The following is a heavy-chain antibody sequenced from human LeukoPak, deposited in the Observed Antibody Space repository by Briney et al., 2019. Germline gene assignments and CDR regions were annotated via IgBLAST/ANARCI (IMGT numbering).Heavy chain of an antibody. CDR2: IYYSGST. CDR1: GGSISSYY. J-gene: IGHJ4*02. D-gene: IGHD6-13*01. V-gene: IGHV4-59*01. CDR3: ARDIEQLVSD. Sequence: SETLSLTCTVSGGSISSYYWSWIRQPPGKGLEWIGYIYYSGSTNYNPSLKSRVTISVDTSKNQFSLRLSSVTAADTAVYYCARDIEQLVSDWGQGTLVTVSS.